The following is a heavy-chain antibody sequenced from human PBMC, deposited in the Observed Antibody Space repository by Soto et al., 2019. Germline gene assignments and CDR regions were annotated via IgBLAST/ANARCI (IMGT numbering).Heavy chain of an antibody. CDR3: ARRITMIVVVRRGGDYFDY. CDR1: GGSISSSSYY. CDR2: IYYSGST. D-gene: IGHD3-22*01. Sequence: SETLSLTCTVSGGSISSSSYYWGWIRQPPGKGLEWIGSIYYSGSTYYNPSLKSRVTISVDTSKNQFSLKLSSVTAADTAVYYCARRITMIVVVRRGGDYFDYWGQGTLVTVSS. V-gene: IGHV4-39*01. J-gene: IGHJ4*02.